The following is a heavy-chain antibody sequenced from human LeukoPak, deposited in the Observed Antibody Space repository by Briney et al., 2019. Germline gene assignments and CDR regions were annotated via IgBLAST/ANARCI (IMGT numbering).Heavy chain of an antibody. J-gene: IGHJ4*02. V-gene: IGHV4-39*07. CDR1: GGSFSGSYY. Sequence: SETLSLTCTVSGGSFSGSYYWGWIRQPPGKGLEWIGSIYSGGRIYYNPSLKSRVTISVDTSKNHFSLKLTSVTAADTAVYYCARVRYSDSSVLTRKRSYYFDYWGQGTLVTVSS. CDR2: IYSGGRI. D-gene: IGHD3-22*01. CDR3: ARVRYSDSSVLTRKRSYYFDY.